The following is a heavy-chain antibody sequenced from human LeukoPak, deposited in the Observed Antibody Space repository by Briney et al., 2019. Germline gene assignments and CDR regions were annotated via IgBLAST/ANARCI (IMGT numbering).Heavy chain of an antibody. CDR3: AREDGSTPVNYYYYGMDV. J-gene: IGHJ6*02. V-gene: IGHV1-69*04. Sequence: SVKVSCKASGGTFSSYAISWVRQAPGQGLEWMGRIIPILGIANYAQKFQGRVTITADKSTSTAYMELSSLRSEGTAVYYCAREDGSTPVNYYYYGMDVWGQGTTVTVSS. D-gene: IGHD3-10*01. CDR1: GGTFSSYA. CDR2: IIPILGIA.